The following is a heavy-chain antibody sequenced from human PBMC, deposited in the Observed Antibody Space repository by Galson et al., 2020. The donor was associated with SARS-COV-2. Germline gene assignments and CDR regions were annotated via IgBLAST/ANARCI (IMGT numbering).Heavy chain of an antibody. D-gene: IGHD1-26*01. V-gene: IGHV4-61*09. Sequence: SETLSLTCTVSGGSISSGDYYWSWIRQPAGKGLEWIGHIYISGSTKYNPSLRSRVTISADTSKTQFSLRLSSVTAADTAIYYCARPRGSSRYYYYVDVWGKGTTVTISS. CDR2: IYISGST. CDR3: ARPRGSSRYYYYVDV. J-gene: IGHJ6*03. CDR1: GGSISSGDYY.